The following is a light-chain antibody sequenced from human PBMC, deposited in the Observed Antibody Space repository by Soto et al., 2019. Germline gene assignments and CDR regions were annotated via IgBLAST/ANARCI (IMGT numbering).Light chain of an antibody. J-gene: IGKJ2*02. CDR2: KAS. CDR3: QQYNSYSGT. Sequence: DIQMTQSPSTLSASVGDRVTITCRASQSIRSWLAWYQQKPGKAPKHLIHKASSLGSGVPSRFSGSASGTEFILTISSLQPDDFTTYYCQQYNSYSGTFGQGTKVEIK. V-gene: IGKV1-5*03. CDR1: QSIRSW.